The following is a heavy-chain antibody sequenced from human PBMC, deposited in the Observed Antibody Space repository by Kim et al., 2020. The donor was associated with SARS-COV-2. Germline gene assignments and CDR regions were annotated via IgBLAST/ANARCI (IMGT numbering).Heavy chain of an antibody. Sequence: GGSLRLSCAASGFTFRSYDMHWVRQATGKGLAWVSVIGTAGDTYYPGSVRGRFTISRENAKNSLYLQMNSLRAGDTAVYYCARGPRSGWDPYYFDYLGQG. CDR3: ARGPRSGWDPYYFDY. D-gene: IGHD6-19*01. CDR2: IGTAGDT. J-gene: IGHJ4*02. CDR1: GFTFRSYD. V-gene: IGHV3-13*01.